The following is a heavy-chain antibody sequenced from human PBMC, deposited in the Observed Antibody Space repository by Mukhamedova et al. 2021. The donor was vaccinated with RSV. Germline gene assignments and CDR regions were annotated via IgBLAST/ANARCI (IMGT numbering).Heavy chain of an antibody. D-gene: IGHD3-3*01. J-gene: IGHJ4*02. CDR3: ARGMYYDFWSGLYYFDY. Sequence: QWYQRRVTITADKSTSTAYMELSSLRSEDTAVYYCARGMYYDFWSGLYYFDYWGQGTLVTVSS. V-gene: IGHV1-69*04.